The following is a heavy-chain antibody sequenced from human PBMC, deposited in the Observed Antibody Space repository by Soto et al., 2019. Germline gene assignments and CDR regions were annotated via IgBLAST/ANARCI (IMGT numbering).Heavy chain of an antibody. D-gene: IGHD5-12*01. CDR3: AKEGTPYSGYDYRASYFDY. CDR2: ISGSGGST. Sequence: EVQLLESGGGLVQPGGSLRLSCAASGFTFSSYAMSWVRQAPGKGLEWVSAISGSGGSTYYADSVKGRFTISRDNSKNTLYLQMNSRRAEDTAVYYCAKEGTPYSGYDYRASYFDYWGQGTLVTVSS. J-gene: IGHJ4*02. V-gene: IGHV3-23*01. CDR1: GFTFSSYA.